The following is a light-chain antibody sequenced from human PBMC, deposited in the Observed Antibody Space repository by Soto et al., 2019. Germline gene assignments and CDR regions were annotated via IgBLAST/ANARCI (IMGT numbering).Light chain of an antibody. CDR2: DAS. V-gene: IGKV3-11*01. CDR1: ESVTRY. CDR3: LRRSAWPIT. J-gene: IGKJ5*01. Sequence: EIVLTQSPATLSLSPGERATLSCRASESVTRYLGWYQQKPGQAARLLIYDASNRATGIPARFSGSGSGTDFSLTIISRVPEDFAVYYCLRRSAWPITFGQGTRLEIK.